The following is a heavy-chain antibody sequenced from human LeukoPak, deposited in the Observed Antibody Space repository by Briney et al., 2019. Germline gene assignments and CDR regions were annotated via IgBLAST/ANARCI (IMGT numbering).Heavy chain of an antibody. Sequence: PSETLSLTCTVSGGSISSYYWSWIRQPAGKGLEWIGRIYTSGSTNYNPSLKSRVTMSVDTSKNQFSLKLSSVTAADTAVYYCARGAGAIDYYYMDVWGKGTTVTVSS. CDR1: GGSISSYY. CDR2: IYTSGST. D-gene: IGHD1-26*01. CDR3: ARGAGAIDYYYMDV. V-gene: IGHV4-4*07. J-gene: IGHJ6*03.